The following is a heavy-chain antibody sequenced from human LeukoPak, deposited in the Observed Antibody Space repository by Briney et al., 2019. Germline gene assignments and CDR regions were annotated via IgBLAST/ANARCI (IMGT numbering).Heavy chain of an antibody. CDR2: IYYSGST. J-gene: IGHJ3*02. V-gene: IGHV4-59*01. CDR3: ARYYDIVLVPADAFDI. D-gene: IGHD2-2*01. Sequence: SETPSLTCTVSGGSISSYYWSWIRQPPGKGLEWIGYIYYSGSTNYNPSLKSRVTISVDTSKNQFSLKLSSVTAADTAVYYCARYYDIVLVPADAFDIWGQGTMVTVSS. CDR1: GGSISSYY.